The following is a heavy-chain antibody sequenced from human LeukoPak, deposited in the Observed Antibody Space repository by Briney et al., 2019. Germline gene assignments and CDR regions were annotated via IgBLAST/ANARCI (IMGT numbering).Heavy chain of an antibody. CDR2: ISYDGSNK. D-gene: IGHD5-18*01. CDR3: ARASYGTSFDY. Sequence: PGGSLRLSCAASGFTFSSYAMHWVRQAPGKGLEWVAVISYDGSNKYYADSVKGRFTISRDNSKNTLYLQMNSLRAEDTAVYYCARASYGTSFDYWGQGTLVTVSS. CDR1: GFTFSSYA. V-gene: IGHV3-30*04. J-gene: IGHJ4*02.